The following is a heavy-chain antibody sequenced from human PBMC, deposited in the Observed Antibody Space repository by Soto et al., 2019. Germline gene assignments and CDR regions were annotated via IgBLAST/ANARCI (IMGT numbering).Heavy chain of an antibody. Sequence: PGGSLRLSCAVSGSSFGSYALSWVRQAPGKGLEWVSTISGSDGKTFYADSVKGRFSISRDTSQSTLYLQMNSLRADDTAMYYCARWSYLDYWGQGTRVTVSS. V-gene: IGHV3-23*01. CDR1: GSSFGSYA. CDR2: ISGSDGKT. J-gene: IGHJ4*02. D-gene: IGHD3-3*01. CDR3: ARWSYLDY.